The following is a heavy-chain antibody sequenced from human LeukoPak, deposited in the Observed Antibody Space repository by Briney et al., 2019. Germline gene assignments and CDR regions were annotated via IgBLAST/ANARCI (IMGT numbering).Heavy chain of an antibody. Sequence: PGGSLRLSCAASGFTFSDYNMRWIRQAPGKGLEWVSSITSSSTYTFYADSVKGRFTISRDNARNSLYLQMNSLRAEDTAVYYCARDPYSGTYGDTYYYYMDVWGKGTTVTISS. V-gene: IGHV3-11*06. CDR2: ITSSSTYT. CDR3: ARDPYSGTYGDTYYYYMDV. D-gene: IGHD1-26*01. J-gene: IGHJ6*03. CDR1: GFTFSDYN.